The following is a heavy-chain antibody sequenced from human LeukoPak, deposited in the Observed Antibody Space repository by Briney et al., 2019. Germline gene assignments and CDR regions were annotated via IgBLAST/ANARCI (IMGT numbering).Heavy chain of an antibody. Sequence: PGGSLRLSCAASGFTFSSYAMSWVRQAPGKGLECVSVITESGGRTYYADSVKGRFTISRDNSKYTLYLQMNSLRAEDTAVYYCARGVPPRWFDPWGQGTLVTVSS. D-gene: IGHD3-10*01. CDR3: ARGVPPRWFDP. CDR1: GFTFSSYA. CDR2: ITESGGRT. V-gene: IGHV3-23*01. J-gene: IGHJ5*02.